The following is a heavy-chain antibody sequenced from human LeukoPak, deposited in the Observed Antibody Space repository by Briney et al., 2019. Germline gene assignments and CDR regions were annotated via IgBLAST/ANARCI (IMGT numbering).Heavy chain of an antibody. CDR3: ARALTIFGVVPPGY. CDR2: IYHSGST. CDR1: GYSISSGYY. V-gene: IGHV4-38-2*02. D-gene: IGHD3-3*01. Sequence: SETLSLTCTVSGYSISSGYYWGWIRPPPGKGLEWIGSIYHSGSTYYNPSLKSRVTISVDTSKTHFSLKLSSVTAADTAVYYCARALTIFGVVPPGYWGQGTLVTVSS. J-gene: IGHJ4*02.